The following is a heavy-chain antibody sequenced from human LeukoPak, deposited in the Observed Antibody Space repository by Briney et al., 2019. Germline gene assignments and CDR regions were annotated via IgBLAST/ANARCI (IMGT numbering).Heavy chain of an antibody. D-gene: IGHD1-26*01. V-gene: IGHV3-30-3*01. CDR2: ISYDGSNK. J-gene: IGHJ4*02. CDR1: GFTFSSYA. Sequence: GGSLRLSCAASGFTFSSYAMHWVRQAPGKGLEWVAVISYDGSNKYYADSVKGRFTISRDNSKNTLYLQMNSLRAEDTAVYYCARAGGSGSYCANFDYWGQGTLVTVSS. CDR3: ARAGGSGSYCANFDY.